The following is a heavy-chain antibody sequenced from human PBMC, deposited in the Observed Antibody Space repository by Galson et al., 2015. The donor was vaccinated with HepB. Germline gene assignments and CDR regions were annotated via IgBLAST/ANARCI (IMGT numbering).Heavy chain of an antibody. CDR2: ISYGGSGE. J-gene: IGHJ6*02. Sequence: LRLSCAASGFTFSRYDMHWVRQAPGKGLEWVALISYGGSGEYYADSVTGRFIISRDNSKNTLYLQMNSLRAEDTAVYYCAKRAQYSSTWGRTRFSSYFDMDVWGQGTTVTVSS. V-gene: IGHV3-30*18. D-gene: IGHD6-13*01. CDR1: GFTFSRYD. CDR3: AKRAQYSSTWGRTRFSSYFDMDV.